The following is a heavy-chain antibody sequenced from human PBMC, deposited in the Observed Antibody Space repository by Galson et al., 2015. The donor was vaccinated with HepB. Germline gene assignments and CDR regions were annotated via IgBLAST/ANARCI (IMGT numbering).Heavy chain of an antibody. CDR2: ISSSSSYI. D-gene: IGHD3-16*01. J-gene: IGHJ6*02. V-gene: IGHV3-21*01. CDR1: GFTFSSYS. Sequence: SLRLSCAASGFTFSSYSMNWVRQAPGKGLEWVSSISSSSSYIYYADSVKGRFTISRDNAKNSLYLQMNSLRAEDTAVYYCARDRDYDYVWEQHYYGMDVWGQGTTVTVSS. CDR3: ARDRDYDYVWEQHYYGMDV.